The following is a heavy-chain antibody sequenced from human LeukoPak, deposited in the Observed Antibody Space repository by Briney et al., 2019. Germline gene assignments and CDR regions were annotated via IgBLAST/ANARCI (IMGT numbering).Heavy chain of an antibody. D-gene: IGHD2-2*01. CDR1: GGSISSSNW. J-gene: IGHJ6*03. CDR2: IYHSGST. CDR3: ASCSSTSCYADYYYYMDV. V-gene: IGHV4-4*02. Sequence: SETLSLTCAVSGGSISSSNWWSWVRQPPGKGLEWIGEIYHSGSTNYNPSLKSRVTISVDKSKNQFSLKLSSVTAADTAVYYCASCSSTSCYADYYYYMDVWGKGTTVTISS.